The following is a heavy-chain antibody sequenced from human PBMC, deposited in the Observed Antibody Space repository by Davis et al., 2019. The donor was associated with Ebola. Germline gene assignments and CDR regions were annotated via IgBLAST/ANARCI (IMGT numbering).Heavy chain of an antibody. CDR2: IYPGDSDT. J-gene: IGHJ6*02. D-gene: IGHD6-19*01. CDR3: ARGSGSRNYYGMDV. Sequence: PGGSLRLSCQGSGYNFITYWIGWVRQMPGKGLGWMGIIYPGDSDTRYSPSFQGQVTISADKSISTAYLQWSSLKASDTAMYYCARGSGSRNYYGMDVWGQGTTVTVSS. CDR1: GYNFITYW. V-gene: IGHV5-51*01.